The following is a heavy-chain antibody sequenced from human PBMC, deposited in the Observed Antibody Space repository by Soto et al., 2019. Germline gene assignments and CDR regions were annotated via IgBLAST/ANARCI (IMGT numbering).Heavy chain of an antibody. CDR3: ARDLVQQLDRYYYYGMDV. CDR2: INPSGGST. J-gene: IGHJ6*02. D-gene: IGHD6-13*01. CDR1: GYTFTSYY. V-gene: IGHV1-46*01. Sequence: ASVKVSCKASGYTFTSYYIHWVRQAPGQGLEWMGIINPSGGSTSYAQKFQGRVTMTRDTSTSTVYMELSSLRSEDTAVYYCARDLVQQLDRYYYYGMDVWGQGTTVTVSS.